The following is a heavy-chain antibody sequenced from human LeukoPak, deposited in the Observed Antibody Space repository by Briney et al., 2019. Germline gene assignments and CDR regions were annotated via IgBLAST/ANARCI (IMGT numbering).Heavy chain of an antibody. CDR1: GFTFSNYA. D-gene: IGHD6-13*01. CDR2: IYSGGST. Sequence: GGSLRLSCAASGFTFSNYAMSWVRQAPGKGLEWVSVIYSGGSTYYADSVKGRFTISRDNSKNTLYLQMNSLRAEDTAVYYCARESPIAAAMDVWGQGTTVTVSS. CDR3: ARESPIAAAMDV. J-gene: IGHJ6*02. V-gene: IGHV3-53*01.